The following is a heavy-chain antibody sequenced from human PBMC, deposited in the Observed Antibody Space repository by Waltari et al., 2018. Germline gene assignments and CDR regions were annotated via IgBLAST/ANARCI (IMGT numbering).Heavy chain of an antibody. Sequence: QLLESGVGLVQPGKSLRLSCVASGFHFSDHAMSWVRQGPGEGLEWVSSLSASGHVSYDTASVKGRFVISRDNSKNTLFLHLNAVTVGDTAIFYCAKNATLGRARYFDLWGRGTLVTVSP. CDR1: GFHFSDHA. D-gene: IGHD2-2*01. CDR3: AKNATLGRARYFDL. CDR2: LSASGHVS. J-gene: IGHJ2*01. V-gene: IGHV3-23*01.